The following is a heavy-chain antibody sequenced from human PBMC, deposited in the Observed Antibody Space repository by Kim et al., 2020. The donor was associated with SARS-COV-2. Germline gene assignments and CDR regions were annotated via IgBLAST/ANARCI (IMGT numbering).Heavy chain of an antibody. Sequence: SETLSLTCTVSGASIRTFYWSWIWQAPGKGLEWIGFVFHSGSTKYNPSLKSRVTISLDTSKNQFSLKLKSVTAAATAIYFCSRDLGISGTDFHYFFGLDV. J-gene: IGHJ6*01. CDR2: VFHSGST. V-gene: IGHV4-59*13. CDR3: SRDLGISGTDFHYFFGLDV. D-gene: IGHD1-26*01. CDR1: GASIRTFY.